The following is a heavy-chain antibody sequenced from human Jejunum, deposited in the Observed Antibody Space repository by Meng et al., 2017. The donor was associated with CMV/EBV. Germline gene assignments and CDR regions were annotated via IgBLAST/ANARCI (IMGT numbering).Heavy chain of an antibody. CDR2: VYYSGTT. CDR1: GGSIISGDRY. D-gene: IGHD6-25*01. Sequence: SGGSIISGDRYSTWIRQSPGKGLEWIGNVYYSGTTSYNRSLKSRVTISVDTSKNQFSLKLASVIAADTAVYYCVLMIPADTNYFDPWGQGTLVTVSS. J-gene: IGHJ5*02. V-gene: IGHV4-30-4*01. CDR3: VLMIPADTNYFDP.